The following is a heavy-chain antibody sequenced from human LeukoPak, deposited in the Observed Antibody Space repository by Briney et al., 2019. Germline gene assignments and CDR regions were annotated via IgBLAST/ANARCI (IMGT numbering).Heavy chain of an antibody. V-gene: IGHV3-21*01. D-gene: IGHD1-26*01. CDR2: ISSSSSYI. Sequence: PGGSLRLSCAASGFTFSSYSMNWVRQAPGKGLEWVSSISSSSSYIYYADSVKGRFTISRDNAKNSLYLQMNSLRAEDTAVYYCARDGRYSGSYKDYWGQGTLVTVSS. J-gene: IGHJ4*02. CDR1: GFTFSSYS. CDR3: ARDGRYSGSYKDY.